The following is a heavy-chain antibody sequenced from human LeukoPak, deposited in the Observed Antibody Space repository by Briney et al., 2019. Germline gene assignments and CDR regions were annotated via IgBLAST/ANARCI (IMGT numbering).Heavy chain of an antibody. J-gene: IGHJ4*02. V-gene: IGHV3-7*01. CDR3: ATDRGWRTSGYYLYYFEY. Sequence: GGSLRLSCAASGFTFSSCAMNWVRQAPGKGLEWVASIKHDGSEKYYVDSVRGRFTISRDNTKNSLYLQMSSLRAEDTAVYYCATDRGWRTSGYYLYYFEYWGQGTLVTFSS. CDR1: GFTFSSCA. CDR2: IKHDGSEK. D-gene: IGHD3-3*01.